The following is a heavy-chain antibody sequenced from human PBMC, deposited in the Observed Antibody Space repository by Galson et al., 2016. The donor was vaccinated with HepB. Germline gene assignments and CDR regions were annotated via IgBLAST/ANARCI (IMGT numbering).Heavy chain of an antibody. V-gene: IGHV3-48*02. CDR2: IASNRRTI. CDR3: ARDGRRGYDMDV. CDR1: GFTFSNAW. Sequence: SLRLSCAASGFTFSNAWMSWVRQAPGKGLEWVSYIASNRRTIYYADSARGRFTISRDNAKNSLYLQMNSLRDEDTAVYYCARDGRRGYDMDVWGQGTTVTVSS. J-gene: IGHJ6*02.